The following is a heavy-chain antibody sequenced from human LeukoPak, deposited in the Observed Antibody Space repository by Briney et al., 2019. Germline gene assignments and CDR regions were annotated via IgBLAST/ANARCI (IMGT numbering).Heavy chain of an antibody. V-gene: IGHV1-69*04. Sequence: SVKVSCKASGGTFSSYAISWVRQAPGQGLEWMGRIIPILGIANYAQMFQGRVTITADKSTSTAYMELSSLRSEDTAVYYCARDVVVVVAATVSQNWFDPWGQGTLVTVSS. CDR1: GGTFSSYA. D-gene: IGHD2-15*01. CDR2: IIPILGIA. CDR3: ARDVVVVVAATVSQNWFDP. J-gene: IGHJ5*02.